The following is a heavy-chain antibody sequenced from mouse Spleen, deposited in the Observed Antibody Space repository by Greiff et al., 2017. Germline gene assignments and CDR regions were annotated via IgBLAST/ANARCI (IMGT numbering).Heavy chain of an antibody. V-gene: IGHV1-52*01. D-gene: IGHD1-1*01. CDR1: GYTFTSYW. Sequence: QVQLQQPGAELVRPGSSVKLSCKASGYTFTSYWMYWVKQRPIQGLEWIGNIDPSDSETHYNQKFKDKATLTVDKSSSTAYMPISSLTSEGSAVCYCARDGSSPWFAYWGQGTLVTVSA. CDR3: ARDGSSPWFAY. J-gene: IGHJ3*01. CDR2: IDPSDSET.